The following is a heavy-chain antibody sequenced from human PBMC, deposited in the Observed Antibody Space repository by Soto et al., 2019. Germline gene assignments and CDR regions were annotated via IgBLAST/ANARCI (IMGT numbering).Heavy chain of an antibody. J-gene: IGHJ3*02. V-gene: IGHV1-2*04. CDR3: AREVGYCGGDCHNSWDAFEI. CDR2: INPNSGGT. CDR1: GYTFTGYC. Sequence: GASVKVSCKASGYTFTGYCMHWVRQAPGQGLEWMGWINPNSGGTNYAQKFQGWVTMTRDTSISTAYMELSRLRSDDTAVYYCAREVGYCGGDCHNSWDAFEIWGQGTMVTVSS. D-gene: IGHD2-21*01.